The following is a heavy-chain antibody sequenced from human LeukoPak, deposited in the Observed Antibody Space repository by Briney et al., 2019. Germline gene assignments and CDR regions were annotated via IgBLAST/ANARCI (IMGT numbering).Heavy chain of an antibody. CDR1: GFTVNSNS. J-gene: IGHJ6*02. Sequence: GGSLRLSCAASGFTVNSNSMSWVRQATGKGLECVAAIYSGDSTYYPDSVKGRFSISRDNSKNTLYLQMSSLRAEDTAIYYCVCRPYYYYGMDVWGQGTTVTVSS. CDR2: IYSGDST. CDR3: VCRPYYYYGMDV. V-gene: IGHV3-53*01.